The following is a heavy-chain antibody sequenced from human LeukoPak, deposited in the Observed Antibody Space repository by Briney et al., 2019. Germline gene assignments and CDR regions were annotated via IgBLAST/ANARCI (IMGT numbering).Heavy chain of an antibody. Sequence: GGSLRLSCAASGFTVSSNYMSWVRQAPGKGLEWVSVIYSGGSTYYADSVKGRFTISRDNSKNTLYLQMNNLRAEDTAVYYCARDVSLTGYYSDIWGQGTMVTVSS. CDR1: GFTVSSNY. CDR2: IYSGGST. D-gene: IGHD3-9*01. J-gene: IGHJ3*02. CDR3: ARDVSLTGYYSDI. V-gene: IGHV3-53*01.